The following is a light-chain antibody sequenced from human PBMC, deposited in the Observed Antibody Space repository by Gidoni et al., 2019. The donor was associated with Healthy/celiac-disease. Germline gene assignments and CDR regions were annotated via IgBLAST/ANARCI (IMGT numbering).Light chain of an antibody. V-gene: IGKV1-39*01. J-gene: IGKJ1*01. CDR2: AAS. Sequence: DIQMTQSPSSLSASVGDRVTITCRASQSISSYLNWYQQKPGKAPKLLIYAASSLQSGVPSRFSGSGSGTDFTLTISSLQPEDFATYYCKQGYSTWTFGQGTKVEIK. CDR1: QSISSY. CDR3: KQGYSTWT.